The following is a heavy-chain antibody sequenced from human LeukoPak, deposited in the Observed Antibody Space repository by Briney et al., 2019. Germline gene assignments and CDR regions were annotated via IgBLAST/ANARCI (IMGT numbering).Heavy chain of an antibody. Sequence: SVKVSCKASGGTFTNYAISWVRQAPGQGLEWMGGIIPMFGKTMYAQKFQGRVTITADESTTTAYMELSSLRSEDTAVYYCAKEGTVAGDFQYGGQGTLVTVSP. CDR2: IIPMFGKT. D-gene: IGHD6-19*01. J-gene: IGHJ1*01. V-gene: IGHV1-69*13. CDR3: AKEGTVAGDFQY. CDR1: GGTFTNYA.